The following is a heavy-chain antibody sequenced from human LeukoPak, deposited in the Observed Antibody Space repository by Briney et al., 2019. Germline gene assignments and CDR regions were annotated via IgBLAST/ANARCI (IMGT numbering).Heavy chain of an antibody. CDR2: INPNSGGT. CDR3: ARDSSSRVLYYFDY. Sequence: GASVKVSCKASGYTFTCYYMHWVRQAPGQGLEWMGWINPNSGGTNYAQKFQGRVTMTRDTSISTAYMELSRLRSDDTAVYYCARDSSSRVLYYFDYWGQGTLVTVSS. D-gene: IGHD6-6*01. J-gene: IGHJ4*02. V-gene: IGHV1-2*02. CDR1: GYTFTCYY.